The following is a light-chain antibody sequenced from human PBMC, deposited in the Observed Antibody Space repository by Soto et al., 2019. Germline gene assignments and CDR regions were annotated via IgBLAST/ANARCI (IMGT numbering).Light chain of an antibody. Sequence: SVLTQPPSASGSPGQSVTISCPGTYSDIGAYNYVSWYRLRPGEAPKLIIYEVSNRPSGVSNRFSGSKSGNTASLTISGLQADDEADYYCSSYTASSTLLFGTGTKVTVL. CDR2: EVS. CDR3: SSYTASSTLL. J-gene: IGLJ1*01. V-gene: IGLV2-14*01. CDR1: YSDIGAYNY.